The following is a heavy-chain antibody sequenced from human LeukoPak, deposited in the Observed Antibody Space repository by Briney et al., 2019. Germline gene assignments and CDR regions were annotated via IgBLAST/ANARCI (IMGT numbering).Heavy chain of an antibody. CDR3: ARGPSSGYFY. J-gene: IGHJ4*02. Sequence: PGGSLRLSCAASGFTFSTYNMNWVRQAPGKGLEWVSYISSSSSTIYYADSVKGRFTVSRDNAKNSLYLQMNSLRAEGTAVYYCARGPSSGYFYWGQGTLVTVSS. CDR1: GFTFSTYN. D-gene: IGHD3-22*01. V-gene: IGHV3-48*04. CDR2: ISSSSSTI.